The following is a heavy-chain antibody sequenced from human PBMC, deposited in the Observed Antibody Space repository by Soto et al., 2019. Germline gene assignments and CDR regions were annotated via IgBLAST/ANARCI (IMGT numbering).Heavy chain of an antibody. CDR2: ISGSGGST. Sequence: GGSLRLSCAASGFTFSSYAMSWVRQAPGKGLEWVSAISGSGGSTYYADSVKGRFTISRDNSKNTLYLQMNSLRAEDTAVYYCAGGGRDAYIVVVPAAENYWGQGTLVTVSS. V-gene: IGHV3-23*01. CDR1: GFTFSSYA. CDR3: AGGGRDAYIVVVPAAENY. J-gene: IGHJ4*02. D-gene: IGHD2-2*01.